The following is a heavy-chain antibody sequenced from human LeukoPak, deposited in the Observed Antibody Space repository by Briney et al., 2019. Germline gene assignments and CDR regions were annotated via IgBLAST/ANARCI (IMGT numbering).Heavy chain of an antibody. J-gene: IGHJ4*02. Sequence: SETLSLTCTVSGASISSTTYYWGWIRQPPRKGLEWIASIYYSGSTYYNPSLKSRVTISVDTSKNQFSLQLNSVTPEDTAVYYCAREAEITRFDYWGQGTLVTVSS. CDR1: GASISSTTYY. V-gene: IGHV4-39*02. D-gene: IGHD5-24*01. CDR3: AREAEITRFDY. CDR2: IYYSGST.